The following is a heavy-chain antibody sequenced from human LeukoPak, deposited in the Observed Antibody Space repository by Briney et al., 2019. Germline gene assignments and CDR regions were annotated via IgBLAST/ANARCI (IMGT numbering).Heavy chain of an antibody. CDR3: ARASYYYDSSGYYYPEY. CDR2: ISYDGSNK. J-gene: IGHJ4*02. Sequence: GGSLRLSCAASGFTFSSYGMHWVRQAPGKGLEWVAVISYDGSNKYYADSVKGRFTISRDNSKNTLYLQMNSLRAEDTAVYYCARASYYYDSSGYYYPEYWGQGTLVTVSS. D-gene: IGHD3-22*01. V-gene: IGHV3-30*03. CDR1: GFTFSSYG.